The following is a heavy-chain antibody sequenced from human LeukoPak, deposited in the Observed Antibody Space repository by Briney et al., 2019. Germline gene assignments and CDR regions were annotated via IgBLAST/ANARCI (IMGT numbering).Heavy chain of an antibody. D-gene: IGHD3-10*01. CDR1: GFSFSSYY. CDR3: AIDLEEFGSSYLDF. Sequence: GGSLRLSCVASGFSFSSYYMNWVRQAPGKGLEWVSYINRSASNIYYVDSVKGRFTISRDNANNSLSLQMKSLRAEDTAVYYCAIDLEEFGSSYLDFWGQGTVVSVSS. J-gene: IGHJ4*02. CDR2: INRSASNI. V-gene: IGHV3-21*01.